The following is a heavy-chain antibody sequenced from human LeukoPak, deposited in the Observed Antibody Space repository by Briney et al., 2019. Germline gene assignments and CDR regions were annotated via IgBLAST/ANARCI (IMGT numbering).Heavy chain of an antibody. CDR1: GGTFNSYA. CDR2: IIPILGIA. V-gene: IGHV1-69*04. Sequence: ASVKVSCKASGGTFNSYAISWVRQAPGQGLEWLGRIIPILGIANYAQKFQGRVTITADKSTSTAYMELSSLRSEDTAVYYCARDIVVVTATINWFDPWGQGTLVTVSS. J-gene: IGHJ5*02. CDR3: ARDIVVVTATINWFDP. D-gene: IGHD2-21*02.